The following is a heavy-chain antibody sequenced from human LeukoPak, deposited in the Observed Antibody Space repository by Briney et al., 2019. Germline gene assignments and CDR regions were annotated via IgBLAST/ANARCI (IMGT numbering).Heavy chain of an antibody. CDR1: GYSISSSYY. CDR3: ARDTAVAGTLDY. J-gene: IGHJ4*02. Sequence: SETLSLTCTVSGYSISSSYYWGWIRQPPGKGLEWIGRIYTSGSTNYNPSLKSRVTMSVDTSKNQFSLKLSSVTAADTAVYYCARDTAVAGTLDYWGQGTLVTVSS. V-gene: IGHV4-38-2*02. D-gene: IGHD6-19*01. CDR2: IYTSGST.